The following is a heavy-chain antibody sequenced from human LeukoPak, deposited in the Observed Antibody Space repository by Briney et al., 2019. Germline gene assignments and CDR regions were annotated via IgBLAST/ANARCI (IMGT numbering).Heavy chain of an antibody. CDR3: AKRGLREEHYFDY. V-gene: IGHV3-30-3*02. CDR2: ISYDGSNK. Sequence: PGGSLRLSCAASGFTFSSYAMHWVRQAPGKGLEWVAVISYDGSNKYYADSVKGRFTISRDNSKNTLYLQMNSLRAEDTAVYYCAKRGLREEHYFDYWGQGTLVTVSS. D-gene: IGHD4-17*01. J-gene: IGHJ4*02. CDR1: GFTFSSYA.